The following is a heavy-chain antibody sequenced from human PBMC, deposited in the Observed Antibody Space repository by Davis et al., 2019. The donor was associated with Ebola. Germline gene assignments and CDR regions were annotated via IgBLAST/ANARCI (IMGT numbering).Heavy chain of an antibody. CDR2: IYYSWST. J-gene: IGHJ6*04. CDR1: GGCFTSSSYH. Sequence: SDLLSSPCTVLGGCFTSSSYHGGWFRQPPGKGLEWIGSIYYSWSTYYNPSLKSRVTISVDTSKNQFSLKLSSVTAADTAVYYCEGRYYGMDVWGKGTTVTVSS. V-gene: IGHV4-39*01. CDR3: EGRYYGMDV.